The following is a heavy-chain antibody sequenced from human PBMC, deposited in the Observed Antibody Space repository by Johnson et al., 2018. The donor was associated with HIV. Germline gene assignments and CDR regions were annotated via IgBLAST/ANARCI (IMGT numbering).Heavy chain of an antibody. CDR1: GFTFSSYG. V-gene: IGHV3-30*02. J-gene: IGHJ3*02. D-gene: IGHD2-21*02. CDR3: AKDRGVTAPGAFDI. CDR2: IRYDGSNK. Sequence: QVQLVESGGGMVQPGGSLRLSCAASGFTFSSYGMHWVRQAPGKGLEWVTFIRYDGSNKYYADSVKGRFTISRDNSKNTLYLQMSSLRAEDTAVYYCAKDRGVTAPGAFDIWGQGTMVTVSS.